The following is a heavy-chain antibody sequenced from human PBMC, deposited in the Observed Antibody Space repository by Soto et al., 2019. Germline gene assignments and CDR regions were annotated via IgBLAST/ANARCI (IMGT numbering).Heavy chain of an antibody. CDR2: IDPSDSDT. V-gene: IGHV5-10-1*01. CDR3: ARLGYILGTFDM. D-gene: IGHD3-22*01. J-gene: IGHJ3*02. Sequence: ISWLLQMHGKGLEWMWKIDPSDSDTNYSPSFQGHVTISTDKSISTAYLQWSSLKASDTAMYYCARLGYILGTFDMWGQGTMVTVSS.